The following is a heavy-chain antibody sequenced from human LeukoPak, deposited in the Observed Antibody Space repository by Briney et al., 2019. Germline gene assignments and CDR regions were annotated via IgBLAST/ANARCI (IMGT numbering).Heavy chain of an antibody. V-gene: IGHV3-30*03. Sequence: GGSLRLSCAASGFTFSSYGMHWVRQAPGKGLEWVAVISYDGSNKYYADSVKGRFTISRDNSKNTLYLQMNSLRAEDTAVYYCAIHKDGMDVWGQGTTVTASS. CDR1: GFTFSSYG. J-gene: IGHJ6*02. CDR3: AIHKDGMDV. CDR2: ISYDGSNK.